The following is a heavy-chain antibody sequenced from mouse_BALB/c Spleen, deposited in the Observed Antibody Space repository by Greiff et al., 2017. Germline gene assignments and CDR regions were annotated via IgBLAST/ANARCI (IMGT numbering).Heavy chain of an antibody. J-gene: IGHJ4*01. D-gene: IGHD1-1*02. CDR2: IWSGGST. V-gene: IGHV2-2*02. Sequence: VKLVESGPGLVQPSQSLSITCTVSGFSLTSYGVHWVRQSPGKGLEWLGVIWSGGSTDYNAAFISRLSISKDNSKSQVFFKMNSLQANDTAIYYCARGIYGDYYAMDYWGQGTSVTVSS. CDR3: ARGIYGDYYAMDY. CDR1: GFSLTSYG.